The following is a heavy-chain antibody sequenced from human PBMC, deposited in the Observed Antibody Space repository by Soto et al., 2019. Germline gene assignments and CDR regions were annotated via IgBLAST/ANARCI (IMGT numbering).Heavy chain of an antibody. CDR1: GGSLRNNDYY. CDR2: IHYSGRT. J-gene: IGHJ4*02. Sequence: SETLSLTCTVSGGSLRNNDYYWGWIRQPPGKGLEWIGSIHYSGRTYFNPSLKSRVTISVDMSKNQLSLKVASVTAADTAVFYCVRLWLGERPPDYWGQGALVTVSS. CDR3: VRLWLGERPPDY. V-gene: IGHV4-39*01. D-gene: IGHD3-10*01.